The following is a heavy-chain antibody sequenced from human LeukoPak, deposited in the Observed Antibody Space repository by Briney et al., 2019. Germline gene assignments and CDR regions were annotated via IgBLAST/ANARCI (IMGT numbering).Heavy chain of an antibody. J-gene: IGHJ5*02. Sequence: PGRSLRLSCSASGFTFSTYGMHWVRQAPGKGLEWVAIIWYDGSNKYYADSVKGRFTISRDNSKNTLYLQMNSLRAEDTAVYYCAAQNRYDWNGPWGQGALVTVSS. CDR3: AAQNRYDWNGP. CDR1: GFTFSTYG. V-gene: IGHV3-33*01. D-gene: IGHD1-20*01. CDR2: IWYDGSNK.